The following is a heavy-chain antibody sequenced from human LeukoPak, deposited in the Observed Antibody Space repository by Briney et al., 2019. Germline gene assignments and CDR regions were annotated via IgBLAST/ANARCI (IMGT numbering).Heavy chain of an antibody. D-gene: IGHD2-15*01. V-gene: IGHV1-69*01. CDR3: ARSRGREGDFFDY. CDR1: GGTFSSYA. J-gene: IGHJ4*02. CDR2: IIPIFGTA. Sequence: SVKVSCKASGGTFSSYAISWVRQAPGQGLEWMGGIIPIFGTANYAQKFQGRVTITADESTSTAYMELSSLRSADTAVYYCARSRGREGDFFDYWGQGTLVTVSS.